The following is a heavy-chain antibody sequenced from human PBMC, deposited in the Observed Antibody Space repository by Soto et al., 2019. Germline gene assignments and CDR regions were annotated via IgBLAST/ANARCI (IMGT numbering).Heavy chain of an antibody. J-gene: IGHJ6*02. Sequence: SVKVSCKASGGTFSSYAISWVRQAPGQGLEWMGGIIPIFGTANYAQKFQGRVTITADESTSTAYMELSSLRSEDTAVYYCARNYYDSSGPYPRAGYYYYYGMDVWGQGTTVTVSS. CDR3: ARNYYDSSGPYPRAGYYYYYGMDV. CDR2: IIPIFGTA. CDR1: GGTFSSYA. D-gene: IGHD3-22*01. V-gene: IGHV1-69*13.